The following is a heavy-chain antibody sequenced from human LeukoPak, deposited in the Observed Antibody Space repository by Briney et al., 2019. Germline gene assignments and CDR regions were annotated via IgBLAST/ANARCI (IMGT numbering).Heavy chain of an antibody. CDR3: ARDPSGWYRMPSNWFDP. CDR2: INPNSGGT. Sequence: ASAKVSCKASGYTFTGYYMHWVRQAPGQGLEWMGWINPNSGGTNYAQKFQGRVTMTRDTSISTAYMELSRLRSDDTAVYYCARDPSGWYRMPSNWFDPWGQGTLVTVSS. V-gene: IGHV1-2*02. J-gene: IGHJ5*02. CDR1: GYTFTGYY. D-gene: IGHD6-19*01.